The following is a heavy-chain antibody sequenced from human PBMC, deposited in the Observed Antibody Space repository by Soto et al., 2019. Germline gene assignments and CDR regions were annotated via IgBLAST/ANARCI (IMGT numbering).Heavy chain of an antibody. D-gene: IGHD2-2*01. CDR1: GYTFTSYD. J-gene: IGHJ6*02. V-gene: IGHV1-8*01. CDR3: ARDLSNSNGMDV. CDR2: MNPNSGNT. Sequence: ASVKVSCKASGYTFTSYDINWVRQATGQGLEWMGWMNPNSGNTGYAQKFQGRVTMTRNTSISTAYMELSSLRSEDTAVYYCARDLSNSNGMDVWGQGTTVTVSS.